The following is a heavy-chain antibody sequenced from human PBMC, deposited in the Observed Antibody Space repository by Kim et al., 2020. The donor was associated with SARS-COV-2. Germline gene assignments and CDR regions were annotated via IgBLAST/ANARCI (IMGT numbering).Heavy chain of an antibody. CDR1: GYTFTSYG. D-gene: IGHD6-6*01. V-gene: IGHV1-18*01. CDR2: ISGYSGHT. CDR3: ARDQHPRSAFYF. Sequence: ASVKVSCKASGYTFTSYGMHWVRQAPGHGLEWMGWISGYSGHTKFAQRFQDRVAMTAETSTNTAYMEVSSLRSDDTALYYCARDQHPRSAFYFSGPGT. J-gene: IGHJ4*03.